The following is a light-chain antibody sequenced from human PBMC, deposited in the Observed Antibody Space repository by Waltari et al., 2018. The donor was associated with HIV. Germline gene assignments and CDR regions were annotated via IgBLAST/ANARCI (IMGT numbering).Light chain of an antibody. Sequence: DIVMTQSPDSLAVPLGERATINCKSSQSVLYSSNNKNYLAWYQQKPGQPPKLLIYWASTRGSGVPDRFSGSGSGTDFTLTISSLQAEDVSVYYCQQYYSTPPTFGQGTKVEIK. J-gene: IGKJ1*01. CDR3: QQYYSTPPT. CDR2: WAS. V-gene: IGKV4-1*01. CDR1: QSVLYSSNNKNY.